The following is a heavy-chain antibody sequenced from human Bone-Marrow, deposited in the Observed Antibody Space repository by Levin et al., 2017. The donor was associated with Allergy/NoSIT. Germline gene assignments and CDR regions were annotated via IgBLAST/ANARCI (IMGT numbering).Heavy chain of an antibody. CDR3: ARSSGTVAGNDAWFGP. V-gene: IGHV3-21*01. D-gene: IGHD6-19*01. CDR2: ISGSSSYI. J-gene: IGHJ5*02. CDR1: GFTFSSHN. Sequence: GGSLRLSCTGSGFTFSSHNMNWVRQAPGKGLEWVSSISGSSSYIYYADSVKGRFTISRDNAKKSVYLQMNSLRVEDTALYFCARSSGTVAGNDAWFGPGGQGTLVTVSA.